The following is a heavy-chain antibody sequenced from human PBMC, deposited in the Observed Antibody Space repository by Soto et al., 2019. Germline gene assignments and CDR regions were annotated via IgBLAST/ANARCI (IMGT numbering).Heavy chain of an antibody. J-gene: IGHJ5*02. CDR3: ARVPTP. Sequence: SETLSVTCAVAGGSISSGGYSWSWIRQPPGKGLEWIGYIYHSGSTYYNPSLKSRVTISVDRSKNHFSLKLSSLTAADTAVYYCARVPTPWGQGTLVTVSS. CDR2: IYHSGST. CDR1: GGSISSGGYS. V-gene: IGHV4-30-2*01.